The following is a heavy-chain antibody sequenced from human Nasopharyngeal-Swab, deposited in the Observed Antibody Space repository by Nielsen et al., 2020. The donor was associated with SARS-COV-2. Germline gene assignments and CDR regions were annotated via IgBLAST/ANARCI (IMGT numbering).Heavy chain of an antibody. CDR2: INHSGRT. Sequence: WIRQPPGKGLEWIGEINHSGRTNYNPSLKSRVTISVDTSKNQFSLKLSSVPAADTAVYYCARGEGITGTTPGAFDIWGQGTMVTVSS. CDR3: ARGEGITGTTPGAFDI. V-gene: IGHV4-34*01. J-gene: IGHJ3*02. D-gene: IGHD1-7*01.